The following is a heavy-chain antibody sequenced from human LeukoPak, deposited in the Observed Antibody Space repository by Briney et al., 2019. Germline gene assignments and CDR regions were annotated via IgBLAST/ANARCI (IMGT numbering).Heavy chain of an antibody. Sequence: PGGSLRLSCAASGFIFNTYAMSWVRQAPWERLQWVSGISDSGGNTYYADSVRGRFTISRDNSKNTLYLQMNSLRAEDTAVYYCARHRSSWLIDYWGQGTLVTVSS. CDR3: ARHRSSWLIDY. CDR1: GFIFNTYA. J-gene: IGHJ4*02. V-gene: IGHV3-23*01. D-gene: IGHD6-6*01. CDR2: ISDSGGNT.